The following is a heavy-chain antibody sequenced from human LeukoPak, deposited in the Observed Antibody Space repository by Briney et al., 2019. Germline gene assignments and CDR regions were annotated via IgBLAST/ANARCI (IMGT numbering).Heavy chain of an antibody. J-gene: IGHJ3*02. CDR2: ISHSGST. V-gene: IGHV4-4*02. CDR3: ARGDAMSTETTTAFDI. Sequence: SETLSLTCAVSGGSIRSHKWWSWVRQPPGKGLEWIGEISHSGSTYYNPSLKSRVSTSVDISKNQFSLKLSSVTAAGTAVYYCARGDAMSTETTTAFDIWGQGTMVTVSS. CDR1: GGSIRSHKW. D-gene: IGHD4-11*01.